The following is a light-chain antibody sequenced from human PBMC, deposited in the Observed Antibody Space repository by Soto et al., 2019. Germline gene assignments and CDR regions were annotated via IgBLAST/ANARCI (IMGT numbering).Light chain of an antibody. CDR1: SGHSTYA. CDR2: LNSDGSH. V-gene: IGLV4-69*01. J-gene: IGLJ2*01. CDR3: QTWDTGIRV. Sequence: QSVLTQSPSASASLGASVKLTCTLSSGHSTYAIAWHQQQPEKGPRFLMKLNSDGSHNKGDGIPDRFSVSSSGAERYLTISSLQSEDEADYYCQTWDTGIRVFGGGTKLTVL.